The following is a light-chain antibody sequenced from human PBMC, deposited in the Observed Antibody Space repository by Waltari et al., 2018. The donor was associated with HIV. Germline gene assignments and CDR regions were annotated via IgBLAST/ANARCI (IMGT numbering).Light chain of an antibody. CDR1: DIDIGNYNL. CDR2: DVS. J-gene: IGLJ3*02. CDR3: LTYVSKTSTWQ. V-gene: IGLV2-23*02. Sequence: QSALTQPASVSGNPGQSVTITCTGTDIDIGNYNLVSWFQQHPGKAPKLPIYDVSKRSSGVSSRFSGSKSGYFASLTISGLLTEDESSYYCLTYVSKTSTWQFGGGTYLTV.